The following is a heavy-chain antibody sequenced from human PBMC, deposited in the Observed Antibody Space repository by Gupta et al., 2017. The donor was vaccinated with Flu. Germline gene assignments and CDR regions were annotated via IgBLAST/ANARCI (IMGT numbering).Heavy chain of an antibody. CDR1: GYTFTSYY. CDR2: INPGGGNT. Sequence: QVQLVQSGAEAKKPGASVKVSCKASGYTFTSYYLHWVRQAPGQGLEWVGIINPGGGNTDYAQQFQGRVTMTRDTSTSTVYMELNSLRSDDTAVYYCARVWSGTYYPWGQGTLVTVSS. V-gene: IGHV1-46*01. J-gene: IGHJ5*02. D-gene: IGHD1-26*01. CDR3: ARVWSGTYYP.